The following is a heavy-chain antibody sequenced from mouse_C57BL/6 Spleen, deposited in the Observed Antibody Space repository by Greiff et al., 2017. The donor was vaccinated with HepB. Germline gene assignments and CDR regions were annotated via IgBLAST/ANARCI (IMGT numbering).Heavy chain of an antibody. CDR1: GYTFTSYW. D-gene: IGHD1-1*01. Sequence: QVQLQQPGAELVKPGASVKLSCKASGYTFTSYWMHWVKQRPGQGLEWIGMIHPNSGSTNYNEKFKSKATLTVDKSSSTAYMQLSSLTSGDSAVYYCAKWLRYYFDYWGQGTTLTVSS. CDR3: AKWLRYYFDY. J-gene: IGHJ2*01. V-gene: IGHV1-64*01. CDR2: IHPNSGST.